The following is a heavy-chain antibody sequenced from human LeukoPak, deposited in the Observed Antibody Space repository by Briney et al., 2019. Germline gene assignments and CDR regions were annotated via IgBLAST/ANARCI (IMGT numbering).Heavy chain of an antibody. J-gene: IGHJ4*02. Sequence: GGSLRLSCAASGFTFSSYGMHWVRQAPGKGLEWVAFIRYDGSNKYYADSVKGRFTISRDNSKNTLYLQMNSLRAEDTAVYYCAKDLATRRWLQYDYWGQGTLVTVSS. V-gene: IGHV3-30*02. CDR3: AKDLATRRWLQYDY. CDR2: IRYDGSNK. CDR1: GFTFSSYG. D-gene: IGHD5-24*01.